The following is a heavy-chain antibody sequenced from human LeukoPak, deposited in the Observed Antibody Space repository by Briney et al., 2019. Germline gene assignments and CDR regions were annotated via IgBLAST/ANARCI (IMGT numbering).Heavy chain of an antibody. Sequence: GGSLRLSCSASGFTFSSYSMRWVRQAPGKGLEYVSGISSNGGSTNYEDSVKGRFTISRDNSKNTLYLQMSSLRTEDTAVYYCVRGHSSSSNYFDYWGQGSLVTVSS. D-gene: IGHD6-6*01. CDR2: ISSNGGST. J-gene: IGHJ4*02. CDR1: GFTFSSYS. V-gene: IGHV3-64D*09. CDR3: VRGHSSSSNYFDY.